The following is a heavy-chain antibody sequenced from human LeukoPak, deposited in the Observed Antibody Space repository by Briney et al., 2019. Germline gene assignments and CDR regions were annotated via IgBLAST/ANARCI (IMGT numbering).Heavy chain of an antibody. Sequence: ASVKVSCKASVGTXSSYAISWVRQAPGQGLDWMGRIIPILGIANYAQKFQGRVTITADKSTSKAYLELSSLRSEDTAVYYCARDRHDYVEYWGQGTLVTVSS. CDR3: ARDRHDYVEY. CDR2: IIPILGIA. J-gene: IGHJ4*02. CDR1: VGTXSSYA. V-gene: IGHV1-69*04.